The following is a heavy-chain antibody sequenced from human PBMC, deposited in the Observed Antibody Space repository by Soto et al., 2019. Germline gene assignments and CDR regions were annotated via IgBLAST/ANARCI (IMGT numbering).Heavy chain of an antibody. Sequence: EVQLVESGGGLVKPGGSLRLSCAASGFTFSNAWMSWVRQAPGKGLEWVGRIKSKTDGGTTDYAAPVKGRFTISRDDAKNTLYLQMNSLKTEDTAVYYCTTDLVVTTLFDYWGQGTLVTVFS. J-gene: IGHJ4*02. D-gene: IGHD2-21*02. CDR2: IKSKTDGGTT. CDR1: GFTFSNAW. CDR3: TTDLVVTTLFDY. V-gene: IGHV3-15*01.